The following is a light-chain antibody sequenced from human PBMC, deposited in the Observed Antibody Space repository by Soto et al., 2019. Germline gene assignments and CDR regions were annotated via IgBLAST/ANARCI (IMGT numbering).Light chain of an antibody. CDR3: QQYGSSPGT. CDR2: ETS. Sequence: EIVLTQSPGTLSLSPGERATLSCRARQSVRDSHLAWYQQKPGQAPSLLIYETSSRATGIPDRFRGSGTWTEFALTITRVEPEDVAMYFCQQYGSSPGTVGQGTKVEI. J-gene: IGKJ1*01. CDR1: QSVRDSH. V-gene: IGKV3-20*01.